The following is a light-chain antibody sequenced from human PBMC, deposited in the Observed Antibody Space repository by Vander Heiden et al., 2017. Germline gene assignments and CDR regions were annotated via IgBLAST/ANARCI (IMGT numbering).Light chain of an antibody. J-gene: IGKJ3*01. CDR1: QGIGSE. CDR2: DTS. V-gene: IGKV1-6*01. CDR3: LQDHNYPFT. Sequence: AIQMPQSPSSLSASVGDRVTITCRASQGIGSELSWYQQKPGKAPNLLSDDTSILQSGVPSRFSGSGSGADFTLTISSLQPEDFAIYYCLQDHNYPFTFGTGTKVDI.